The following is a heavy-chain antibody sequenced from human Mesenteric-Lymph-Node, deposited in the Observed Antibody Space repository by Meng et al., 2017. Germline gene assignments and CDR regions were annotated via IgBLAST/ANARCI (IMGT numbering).Heavy chain of an antibody. CDR2: INPNSGGT. J-gene: IGHJ6*02. CDR1: GYTFTGYY. Sequence: ASVKVSCKASGYTFTGYYMHWVRQAPGQGLEWMGRINPNSGGTNYAQKFQGRVTMTRDTSISTAYMELSRLRSDDTAGYYGARGSGWSYYYYGREVWGQGNTV. D-gene: IGHD6-19*01. V-gene: IGHV1-2*02. CDR3: ARGSGWSYYYYGREV.